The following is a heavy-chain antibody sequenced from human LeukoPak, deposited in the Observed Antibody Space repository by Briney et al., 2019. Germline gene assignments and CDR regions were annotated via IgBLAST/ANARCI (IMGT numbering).Heavy chain of an antibody. Sequence: SQTLSLTSTVPGGSISSGGYYWSWVRHHPGKCLEWIGYIYYSGSTYYSPSLKSRVTISVDTSKNQCSLKLSSVTAADTAVYYCARDRRLDYWGQGTLVTVSS. CDR3: ARDRRLDY. CDR1: GGSISSGGYY. V-gene: IGHV4-31*03. J-gene: IGHJ4*02. CDR2: IYYSGST.